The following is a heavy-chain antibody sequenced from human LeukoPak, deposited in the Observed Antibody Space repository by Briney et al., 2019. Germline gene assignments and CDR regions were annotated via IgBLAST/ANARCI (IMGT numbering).Heavy chain of an antibody. CDR2: IYPGDSDT. CDR3: ARGIVVVPAAYDY. V-gene: IGHV5-51*01. CDR1: GYTFTNYW. Sequence: GESLKISCKGSGYTFTNYWIGWVRQMPGKGLEWMGIIYPGDSDTRYSPSFQGQVTISADRSISPSYLQWSSLKASDTAMYYCARGIVVVPAAYDYWGQGTLVTVSS. J-gene: IGHJ4*02. D-gene: IGHD2-2*01.